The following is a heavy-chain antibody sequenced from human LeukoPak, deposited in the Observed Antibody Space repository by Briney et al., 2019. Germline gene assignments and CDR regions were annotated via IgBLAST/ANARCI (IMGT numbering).Heavy chain of an antibody. D-gene: IGHD6-19*01. V-gene: IGHV4-59*01. CDR3: ARVGIAVAGTFFDY. J-gene: IGHJ4*02. CDR2: IYYSGST. CDR1: GGSISSYY. Sequence: SETLSLTCTVSGGSISSYYWSWIRQPPGKGLEWIGYIYYSGSTNYNPSLKSRVTISVDTSKNQFSPKLSSVTAADTAVYYCARVGIAVAGTFFDYWGQGTLVTVSS.